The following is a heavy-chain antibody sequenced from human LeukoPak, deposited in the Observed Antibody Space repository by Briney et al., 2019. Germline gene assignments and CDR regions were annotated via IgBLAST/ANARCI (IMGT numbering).Heavy chain of an antibody. CDR1: GFTFGDYA. D-gene: IGHD3-9*01. CDR2: IRSKGYGGTT. CDR3: HAADYYDSLDRPH. J-gene: IGHJ4*02. V-gene: IGHV3-49*03. Sequence: GGSLRLSCTTSGFTFGDYAMSWFRQAPGKGLEWVGFIRSKGYGGTTEYAASVKGRFTISRDESKSIAYLQMNSLKTEDTAVYYCHAADYYDSLDRPHWGQGTLVTVSS.